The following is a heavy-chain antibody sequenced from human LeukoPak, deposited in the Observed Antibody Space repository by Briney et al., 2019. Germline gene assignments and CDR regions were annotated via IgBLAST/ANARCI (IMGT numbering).Heavy chain of an antibody. Sequence: PSETLSLTCTVSGGSLSSYYWSWIRQPPGKGLEGIAYSYYPGSTNHNPSLKRRATISVDTSKNQFSLNLMSVTAADTAMYYCATSRSGYSYADYWGQGTLVTVSS. J-gene: IGHJ4*02. V-gene: IGHV4-59*08. D-gene: IGHD5-18*01. CDR3: ATSRSGYSYADY. CDR2: SYYPGST. CDR1: GGSLSSYY.